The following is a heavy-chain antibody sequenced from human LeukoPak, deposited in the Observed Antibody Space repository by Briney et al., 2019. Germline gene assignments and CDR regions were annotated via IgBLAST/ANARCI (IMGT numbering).Heavy chain of an antibody. CDR2: IIPILGIA. CDR3: ARDLYSSSSSGDY. D-gene: IGHD6-13*01. V-gene: IGHV1-69*04. J-gene: IGHJ4*02. CDR1: GGTFSSYA. Sequence: WASVKXSCXASGGTFSSYAISWVRQAPGQGLEWMGRIIPILGIANYAQKLQGRVTMTTDTSTSTAYMELRSLRSDDTAVYYCARDLYSSSSSGDYWGQGTLVTVSS.